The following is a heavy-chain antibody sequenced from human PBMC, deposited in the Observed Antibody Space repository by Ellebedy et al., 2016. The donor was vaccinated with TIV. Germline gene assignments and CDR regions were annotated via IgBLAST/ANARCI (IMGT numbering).Heavy chain of an antibody. J-gene: IGHJ4*02. Sequence: ASVQVSCKASGGTFSSYAISWVRQAPGQGLEWMGGIIPIFGTAKYAQKFQGRVTMTRETSISTAYMKLCRLRSDDTDVYYCAILGDVGNWGQGTLVTVSS. CDR3: AILGDVGN. CDR2: IIPIFGTA. D-gene: IGHD1-26*01. CDR1: GGTFSSYA. V-gene: IGHV1-69*05.